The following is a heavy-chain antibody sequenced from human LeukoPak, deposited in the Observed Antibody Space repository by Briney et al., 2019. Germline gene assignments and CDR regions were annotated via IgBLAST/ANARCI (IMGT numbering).Heavy chain of an antibody. CDR2: FHNSGNT. V-gene: IGHV4-59*08. D-gene: IGHD6-13*01. J-gene: IGHJ4*02. CDR1: GGSISRYY. CDR3: ARRAAALDY. Sequence: PSETLSLTCTVSGGSISRYYWSWIRQPPGKGLEWIGYFHNSGNTNYNPSLSRRITMSVDTSKNQFSLKLKSVTAADTAVYYCARRAAALDYWGQGTLVTVSS.